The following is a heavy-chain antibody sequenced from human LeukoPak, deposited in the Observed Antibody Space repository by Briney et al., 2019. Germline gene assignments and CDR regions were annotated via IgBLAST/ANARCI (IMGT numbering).Heavy chain of an antibody. CDR3: AKSITMIVVVMAA. Sequence: GGSLRLSCVASGFTFSSYAMSWVRQAPGKGLEWVSAVSGSGGRTYYAASVKGRFTISRDNSKNTLYLQMNSLRAEDTAVYYCAKSITMIVVVMAAWGQGTLSPSPQ. J-gene: IGHJ5*02. V-gene: IGHV3-23*01. D-gene: IGHD3-22*01. CDR2: VSGSGGRT. CDR1: GFTFSSYA.